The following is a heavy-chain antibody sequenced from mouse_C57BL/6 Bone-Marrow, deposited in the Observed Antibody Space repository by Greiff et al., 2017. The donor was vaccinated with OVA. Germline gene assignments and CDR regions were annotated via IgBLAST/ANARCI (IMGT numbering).Heavy chain of an antibody. CDR1: GYAFSSYW. CDR2: IYPGDGDT. V-gene: IGHV1-80*01. D-gene: IGHD1-1*01. J-gene: IGHJ2*01. Sequence: VQLQQSGAELVKPGASVKISCKASGYAFSSYWMNWVKQRPGKGLAWIGQIYPGDGDTNYNGKFKGKATLTADKSSSTAYMQLSSLTSEDSAVYFCAIAGVITTVVAREYCFDYWGQGTTLTVSS. CDR3: AIAGVITTVVAREYCFDY.